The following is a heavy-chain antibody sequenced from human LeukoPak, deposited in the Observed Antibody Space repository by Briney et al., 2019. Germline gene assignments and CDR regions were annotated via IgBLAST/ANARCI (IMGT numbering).Heavy chain of an antibody. CDR1: GYTFTDYY. CDR3: ARDLRLGEQYYNWFDP. D-gene: IGHD3-16*01. J-gene: IGHJ5*02. CDR2: ISPDSGRT. V-gene: IGHV1-2*02. Sequence: GASVKVSCKASGYTFTDYYMHWVRQAPGQGLEWIGWISPDSGRTGFAQKFQGRVTMTRDTSISTAYMELSRLGYDDTAVYYCARDLRLGEQYYNWFDPWGQGTLVTVSS.